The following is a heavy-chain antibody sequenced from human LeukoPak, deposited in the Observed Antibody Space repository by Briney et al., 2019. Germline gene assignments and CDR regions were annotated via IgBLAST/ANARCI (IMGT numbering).Heavy chain of an antibody. J-gene: IGHJ4*02. Sequence: QSGGSLRLSRAASGFTFSSYGMHWVRQTPGKGLEWVAVISYDGSNKYYADSVEGRFTISRDNSKNTLSLQMNSLRADDTALYYCTKEGYYGSGSFPDYWGQGTLVTVSS. CDR3: TKEGYYGSGSFPDY. CDR1: GFTFSSYG. D-gene: IGHD3-10*01. V-gene: IGHV3-30*18. CDR2: ISYDGSNK.